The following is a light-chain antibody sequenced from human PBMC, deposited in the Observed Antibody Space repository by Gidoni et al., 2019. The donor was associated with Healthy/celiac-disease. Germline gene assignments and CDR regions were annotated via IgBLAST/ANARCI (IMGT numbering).Light chain of an antibody. V-gene: IGKV1-39*01. J-gene: IGKJ1*01. Sequence: DIQMTQSPSSLSASVGDRVTITCRASQSISIYLNWYQHKPGKAPKLLIYAASSLQSGVPSRFSGSGSGKDFTLTISSLQPEDFANYYCQQSYITPWTFXQXTKVEIK. CDR1: QSISIY. CDR3: QQSYITPWT. CDR2: AAS.